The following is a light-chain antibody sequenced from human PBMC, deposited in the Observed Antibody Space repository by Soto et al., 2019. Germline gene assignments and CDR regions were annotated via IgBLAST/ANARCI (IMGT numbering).Light chain of an antibody. V-gene: IGLV2-8*01. CDR3: TSYVGNDIWV. CDR1: SSDVGAYKY. J-gene: IGLJ3*02. CDR2: EVT. Sequence: QSALTQPPPASGSPGQSVTISCTGTSSDVGAYKYVSWYQQYPGKAPKLMIYEVTKRPSGVPDRFSGSKSGNTASLTVSGLQAEDEADYYCTSYVGNDIWVFGGGTQLTVL.